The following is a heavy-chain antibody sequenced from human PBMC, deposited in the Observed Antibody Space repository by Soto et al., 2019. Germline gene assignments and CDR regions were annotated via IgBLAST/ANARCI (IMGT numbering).Heavy chain of an antibody. D-gene: IGHD6-19*01. V-gene: IGHV3-53*05. Sequence: RLSCAASGFTVSSGYMAWVRQAPGKGLEWISVLFSGASSYYADSVKGRFTISRDNSKNTLSLEMSSLRVEDTAVYFCARDTYSIGWYDSWGQGTLVTVSS. CDR2: LFSGASS. J-gene: IGHJ5*01. CDR3: ARDTYSIGWYDS. CDR1: GFTVSSGY.